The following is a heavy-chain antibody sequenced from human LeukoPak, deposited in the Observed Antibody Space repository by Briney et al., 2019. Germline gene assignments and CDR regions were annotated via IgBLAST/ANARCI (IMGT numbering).Heavy chain of an antibody. Sequence: SQTLSLTCAISGVSVSSLNGAWNWIRQSPSRGLEWLGRTYYRSRWYSDYAPSMRGRISINADTSKNQFSLQLNSVTPEDTAVYYCARDLGNTGWYTFEYWGQGTLVTVSS. J-gene: IGHJ4*02. CDR3: ARDLGNTGWYTFEY. D-gene: IGHD6-19*01. V-gene: IGHV6-1*01. CDR1: GVSVSSLNGA. CDR2: TYYRSRWYS.